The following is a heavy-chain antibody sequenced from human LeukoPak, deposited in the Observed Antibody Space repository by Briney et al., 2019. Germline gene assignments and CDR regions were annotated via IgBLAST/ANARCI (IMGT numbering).Heavy chain of an antibody. CDR2: INHSGST. CDR1: GGSFSGYY. D-gene: IGHD3-3*01. V-gene: IGHV4-34*01. Sequence: SETLSLTCAVYGGSFSGYYWSWIRQPPGKGLEWIGEINHSGSTNYNPSLKSRVTISVDTSKNQFSLKLSSVTAADTAVYYCARHLRITIFGVVTPPLRNWFDPWGQGTLVTVSS. CDR3: ARHLRITIFGVVTPPLRNWFDP. J-gene: IGHJ5*02.